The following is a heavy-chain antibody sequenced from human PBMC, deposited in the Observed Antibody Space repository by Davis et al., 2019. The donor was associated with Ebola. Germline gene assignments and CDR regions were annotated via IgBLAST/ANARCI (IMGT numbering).Heavy chain of an antibody. CDR1: GYTFTGYY. V-gene: IGHV1-2*02. CDR3: ARNSPEPAEDAFDI. D-gene: IGHD2/OR15-2a*01. CDR2: INPNSGGT. Sequence: GESLKISCKGSGYTFTGYYMHWVRQAPGQGLEWMGWINPNSGGTNYAQKFQGRVTMTRDTSISTAYMELSRLRSDDTAVYYCARNSPEPAEDAFDIWGQGTMVTVSS. J-gene: IGHJ3*02.